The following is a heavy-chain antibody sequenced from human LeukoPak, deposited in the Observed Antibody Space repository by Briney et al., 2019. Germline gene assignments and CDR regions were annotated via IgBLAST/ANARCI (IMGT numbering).Heavy chain of an antibody. J-gene: IGHJ3*02. V-gene: IGHV3-66*01. CDR1: GFTVSSNY. D-gene: IGHD3-10*01. CDR2: IYSGGST. Sequence: GGSLRLSCAASGFTVSSNYMSWVRHAPGEGLEWVSVIYSGGSTYYADSVKGRFTISRYNSKHTLYLQMNSLRAEDTAVYYCARDMWRPGYGRGALDIWGQGTMVTVSS. CDR3: ARDMWRPGYGRGALDI.